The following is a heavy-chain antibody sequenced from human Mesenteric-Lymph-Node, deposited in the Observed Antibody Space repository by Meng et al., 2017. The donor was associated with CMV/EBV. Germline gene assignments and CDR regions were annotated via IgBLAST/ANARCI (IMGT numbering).Heavy chain of an antibody. Sequence: GESLKISCAASGFTFSSYSMNWVRQAPGKGLEWVSAISGSGGSTYYADSVKGRFTISRDNSKNTLYLQMNSLRAEDTAVYYCAKEWRSSGWYGDYWGQGTLVTVSS. CDR3: AKEWRSSGWYGDY. CDR1: GFTFSSYS. J-gene: IGHJ4*02. CDR2: ISGSGGST. V-gene: IGHV3-23*01. D-gene: IGHD6-19*01.